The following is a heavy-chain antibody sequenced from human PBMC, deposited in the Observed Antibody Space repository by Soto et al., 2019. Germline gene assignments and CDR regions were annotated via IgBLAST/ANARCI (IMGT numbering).Heavy chain of an antibody. J-gene: IGHJ4*02. CDR3: AADPIRYYDSSGYYYGSGIC. CDR2: IVVGSGNT. V-gene: IGHV1-58*01. Sequence: SVKVSCKASGFTFTSSAVQWVRQARGQRLEWIGWIVVGSGNTNYAQKFQERVTITRDMSTSTAYMELSSLRSEDTAVYYCAADPIRYYDSSGYYYGSGICWGQGTLVTVSS. CDR1: GFTFTSSA. D-gene: IGHD3-22*01.